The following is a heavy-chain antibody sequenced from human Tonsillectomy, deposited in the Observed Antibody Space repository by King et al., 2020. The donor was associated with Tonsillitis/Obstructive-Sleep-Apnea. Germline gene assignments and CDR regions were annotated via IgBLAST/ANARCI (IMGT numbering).Heavy chain of an antibody. J-gene: IGHJ6*02. Sequence: VQLVESGGGLVQPGGSLRLSCAASGFSFSTYEMNWVRQAPGKGLEWVSYISSRGSTIYYADSVKGRFTISRDNAKNSLYLQMNSLRAEDTAVYYCARGPPVGARTPYCYCGMDVWGQGTAVTVSS. CDR3: ARGPPVGARTPYCYCGMDV. CDR1: GFSFSTYE. CDR2: ISSRGSTI. D-gene: IGHD1-26*01. V-gene: IGHV3-48*03.